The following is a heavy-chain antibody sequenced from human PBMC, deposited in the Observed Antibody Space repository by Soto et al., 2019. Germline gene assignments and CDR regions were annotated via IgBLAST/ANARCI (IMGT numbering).Heavy chain of an antibody. CDR1: GGTFDMYA. V-gene: IGHV1-69*18. J-gene: IGHJ4*02. Sequence: QVQVVQSGAEVKKPGSSVKVSCRVSGGTFDMYALTWVRQAPGQGLEWMGTIIPTLSILKYAKKCQGRVTITAGGSTSTTYLELSRLRSDDTALYYCAIGPYTMTGSYFDFWGQGTLVTVSA. D-gene: IGHD3-22*01. CDR2: IIPTLSIL. CDR3: AIGPYTMTGSYFDF.